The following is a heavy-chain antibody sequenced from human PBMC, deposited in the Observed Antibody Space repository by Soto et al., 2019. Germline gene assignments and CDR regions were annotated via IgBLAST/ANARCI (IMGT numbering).Heavy chain of an antibody. CDR3: AWGAFGYSTTQGGFDF. CDR2: MNPNSGNT. CDR1: GYTLTSYD. V-gene: IGHV1-8*01. D-gene: IGHD6-13*01. J-gene: IGHJ4*02. Sequence: QVQLVQSGAEVKKPGASVKVSCKASGYTLTSYDINWVRQATGQGLEWMGWMNPNSGNTGYAQKFQGRVTMTRNTSITTAYMELTSLRSEDTAVYYCAWGAFGYSTTQGGFDFWGQGTLVTVSS.